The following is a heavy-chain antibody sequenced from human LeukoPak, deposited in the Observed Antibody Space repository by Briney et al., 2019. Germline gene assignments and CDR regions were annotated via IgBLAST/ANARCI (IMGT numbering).Heavy chain of an antibody. CDR1: GFTFSSYS. D-gene: IGHD4-17*01. CDR3: AKDIYGDYGPFDN. J-gene: IGHJ4*02. V-gene: IGHV3-9*01. CDR2: IAWDSATI. Sequence: PGGSLRLSCAASGFTFSSYSMTWVRQAPGKGLEWVSGIAWDSATIDYADSVKGRFTISRDNAKNSLYLQLNNLRTEDTAFYYCAKDIYGDYGPFDNWGQGTLVTVSS.